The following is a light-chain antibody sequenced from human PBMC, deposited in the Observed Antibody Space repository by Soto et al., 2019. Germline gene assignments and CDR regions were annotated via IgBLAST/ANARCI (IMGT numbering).Light chain of an antibody. CDR3: SVWDESPGGRQV. V-gene: IGLV1-47*01. CDR1: SSNVGRNY. J-gene: IGLJ3*02. Sequence: QSVVTQPPSASGAPGQRVTISCSGSSSNVGRNYVYWYQQLPGTAPKLLIYRNDQRPSGVPDRFSGSKSGTSASLAISGLQSEDEAPYYCSVWDESPGGRQVFGGGTKVTVL. CDR2: RND.